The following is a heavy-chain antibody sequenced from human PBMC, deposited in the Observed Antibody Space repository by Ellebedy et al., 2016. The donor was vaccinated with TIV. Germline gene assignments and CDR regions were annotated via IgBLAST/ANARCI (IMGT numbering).Heavy chain of an antibody. J-gene: IGHJ3*02. D-gene: IGHD6-13*01. Sequence: AASVKVSCKASGYTFTKYHMHWLRQAPGQRLEWMGWTNADNGDTKYSQKFQGRVTFTRDTSASTAYMELSSLRSEDTAIYYFARDLGSTSWYGDAVDIWGQGTMVTVSS. CDR3: ARDLGSTSWYGDAVDI. CDR1: GYTFTKYH. CDR2: TNADNGDT. V-gene: IGHV1-3*01.